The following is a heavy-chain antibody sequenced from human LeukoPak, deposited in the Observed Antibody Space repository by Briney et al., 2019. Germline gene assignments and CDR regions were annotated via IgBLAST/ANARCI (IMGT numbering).Heavy chain of an antibody. J-gene: IGHJ4*02. D-gene: IGHD5-18*01. V-gene: IGHV3-23*01. CDR1: GFTLSSYA. CDR2: ISGSGGST. Sequence: GGSLRLSCAASGFTLSSYAMSWVRQAPGKGLEWVSAISGSGGSTYYADSVKGRFTISRDNSKNTLYLQMNSLRAEDTAVYYCAKASFEGYSYGVDYWGQGTLVTVSS. CDR3: AKASFEGYSYGVDY.